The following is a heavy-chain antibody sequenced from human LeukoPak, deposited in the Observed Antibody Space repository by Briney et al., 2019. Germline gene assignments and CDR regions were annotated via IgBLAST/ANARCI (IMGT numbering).Heavy chain of an antibody. CDR1: GFTFSSYA. V-gene: IGHV3-23*01. J-gene: IGHJ4*02. D-gene: IGHD5-18*01. CDR2: ISGSESST. Sequence: GGSLRLSCAASGFTFSSYAMSWVRQAPGKGLEWVSAISGSESSTYYADSVRGRFTISRDNSKITLYLQMNSLRSEDTAVYYCAKVPTSFYTASWGFDNWGQGTLVTVSS. CDR3: AKVPTSFYTASWGFDN.